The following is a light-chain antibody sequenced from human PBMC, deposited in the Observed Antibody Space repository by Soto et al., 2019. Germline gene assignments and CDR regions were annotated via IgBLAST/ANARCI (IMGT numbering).Light chain of an antibody. Sequence: EFVLTQSPGTLSLSPGERATLSCRASQSLANSFIAWYQQKPGQAPRLLIYDTSSRATGIPDRFSGSGSRTEFTLKISRVEAEDVGVYYCVQRIEYPITFGQGTRLEIK. CDR1: QSLANSF. CDR3: VQRIEYPIT. CDR2: DTS. V-gene: IGKV3D-20*02. J-gene: IGKJ5*01.